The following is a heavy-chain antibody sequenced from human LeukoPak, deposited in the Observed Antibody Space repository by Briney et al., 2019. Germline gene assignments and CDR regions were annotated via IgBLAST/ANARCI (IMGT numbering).Heavy chain of an antibody. CDR1: ADFISSYW. V-gene: IGHV4-59*08. CDR3: ARHRGYDLFDY. D-gene: IGHD5-12*01. J-gene: IGHJ4*02. CDR2: IHYSGST. Sequence: SETLSLTCTVSADFISSYWWSWIRQSPEEGLEWIGYIHYSGSTKYNPSFKSRVTISVDTSKNQFSLKVSSVTAEDTAVYYCARHRGYDLFDYWGQGILVTVSS.